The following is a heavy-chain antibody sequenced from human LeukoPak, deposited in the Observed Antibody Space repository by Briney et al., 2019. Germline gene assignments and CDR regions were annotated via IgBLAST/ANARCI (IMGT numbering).Heavy chain of an antibody. D-gene: IGHD3-16*01. CDR3: ARADLPYRFFDY. J-gene: IGHJ4*02. V-gene: IGHV4-38-2*02. CDR2: MYHSGDT. CDR1: GYSVSSGYY. Sequence: SETLSLTCTVSGYSVSSGYYWGWIRQPPGKGLEWIGSMYHSGDTYYNPSLKSRVTMSVDTSKNQLSLKLSSVTAADTAVYYCARADLPYRFFDYWGQGTLVTVSS.